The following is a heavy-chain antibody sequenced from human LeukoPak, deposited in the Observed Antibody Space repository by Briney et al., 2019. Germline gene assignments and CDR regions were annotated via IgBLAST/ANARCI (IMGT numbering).Heavy chain of an antibody. J-gene: IGHJ4*02. CDR2: TGSTGVST. D-gene: IGHD5-18*01. CDR3: AKDQFPGYSYGYDFDY. CDR1: GFTFSSYA. V-gene: IGHV3-23*01. Sequence: GGSLRLSCAASGFTFSSYAMNWVRQAPGKGLEWVSGTGSTGVSTFYADSVKGRFTVSRDNSKNTLSLQMNSLRAEDTAVYYCAKDQFPGYSYGYDFDYWGQGTLVTVSS.